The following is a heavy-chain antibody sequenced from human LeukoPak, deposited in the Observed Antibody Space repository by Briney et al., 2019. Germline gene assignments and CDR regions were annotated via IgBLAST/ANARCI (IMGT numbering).Heavy chain of an antibody. J-gene: IGHJ5*02. CDR3: AKPWWLGANWFDP. CDR1: GFTVSSNY. D-gene: IGHD6-19*01. CDR2: ISGSGGST. Sequence: GGSLRLSCAASGFTVSSNYMSWVRQAPGRGLEWVSAISGSGGSTYYADSVKGRFTISRDNPKNTLYLQMNSLRAEDTAVYYCAKPWWLGANWFDPWGQGTLVTVSS. V-gene: IGHV3-23*01.